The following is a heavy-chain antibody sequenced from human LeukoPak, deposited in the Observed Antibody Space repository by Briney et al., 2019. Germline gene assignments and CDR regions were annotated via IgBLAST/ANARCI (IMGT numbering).Heavy chain of an antibody. D-gene: IGHD3-10*01. CDR2: IYFSGST. Sequence: SETLSLTCTVSGGSISSGSYYWGWIRQPPGKGLEWIGSIYFSGSTYYNPSLKSRVAISIDTSKNHFSLKLSSVTAADTAVYYCARVLRGSGVYYNWPDAFDIWGQGTMVTVSS. CDR3: ARVLRGSGVYYNWPDAFDI. V-gene: IGHV4-39*07. J-gene: IGHJ3*02. CDR1: GGSISSGSYY.